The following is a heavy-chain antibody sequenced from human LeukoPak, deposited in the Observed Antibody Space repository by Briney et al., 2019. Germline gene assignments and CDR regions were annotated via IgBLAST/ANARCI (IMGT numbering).Heavy chain of an antibody. D-gene: IGHD3-22*01. CDR1: VGSITTYH. CDR2: IYTSGST. CDR3: ARTHYYDSSGYYPFDY. Sequence: SETLSLTCTVSVGSITTYHWSWIRQPAGKGLEWIGRIYTSGSTNYNPSLKSRVTMSVDTSKNQFSLKLSSVTAADTAVYYCARTHYYDSSGYYPFDYWGQGTLVTVSS. J-gene: IGHJ4*02. V-gene: IGHV4-4*07.